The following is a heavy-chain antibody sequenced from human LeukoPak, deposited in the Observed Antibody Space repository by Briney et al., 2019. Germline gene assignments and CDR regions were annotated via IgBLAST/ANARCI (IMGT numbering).Heavy chain of an antibody. CDR2: VSGYNGNT. Sequence: GASVKVSCKASGYTFTSHGINWLRQAPGQGLEWMGWVSGYNGNTDYAQKFQGRVTMTTDRSTNTVYMELRSLRSDDTAVYYCARDTGALESSSWPTPFDYWGQGTLVTVSS. CDR1: GYTFTSHG. D-gene: IGHD6-13*01. J-gene: IGHJ4*02. V-gene: IGHV1-18*01. CDR3: ARDTGALESSSWPTPFDY.